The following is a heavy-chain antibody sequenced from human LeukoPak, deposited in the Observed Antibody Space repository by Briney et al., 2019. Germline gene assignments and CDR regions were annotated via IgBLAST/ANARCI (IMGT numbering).Heavy chain of an antibody. CDR1: GGSISSYY. V-gene: IGHV4-59*12. Sequence: PSETLSLTCTVSGGSISSYYWSWIRQPPGKGLEWIGYIYYSGSTNYNPSLRSRVTISVDTSKNQFSLKLSSVTAADTAVYYCARGGRIVVVPAAIGGWFDPWGQGTLVTVSS. CDR2: IYYSGST. CDR3: ARGGRIVVVPAAIGGWFDP. D-gene: IGHD2-2*02. J-gene: IGHJ5*02.